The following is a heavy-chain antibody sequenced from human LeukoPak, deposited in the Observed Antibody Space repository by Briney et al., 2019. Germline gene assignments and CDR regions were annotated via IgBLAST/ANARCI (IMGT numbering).Heavy chain of an antibody. Sequence: GESLKISCQGSGYSFTGSWIGWVRQMPGKGLEWMGIIYPGDSDTRYSPSFQGQVTISADRSIGAAYLQWNSLKASDTAIYYCAKQSGSYSRNPYDYWGQGTLVTVSS. CDR3: AKQSGSYSRNPYDY. V-gene: IGHV5-51*01. J-gene: IGHJ4*02. CDR1: GYSFTGSW. D-gene: IGHD1-26*01. CDR2: IYPGDSDT.